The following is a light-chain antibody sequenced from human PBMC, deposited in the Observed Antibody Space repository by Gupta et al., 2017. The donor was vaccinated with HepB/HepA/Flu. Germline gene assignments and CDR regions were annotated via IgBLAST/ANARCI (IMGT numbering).Light chain of an antibody. J-gene: IGKJ1*01. CDR1: LSVNSNY. CDR3: QQYGSAPRT. Sequence: EIVLTQSPGTLSLSPGERATLSCRASLSVNSNYLAWYQHKPGQAPRHLIYGASTRAAGIPDRFSGSGSGTDFTLTISRLEPEDFAVFYCQQYGSAPRTFGQGTKVEIK. CDR2: GAS. V-gene: IGKV3-20*01.